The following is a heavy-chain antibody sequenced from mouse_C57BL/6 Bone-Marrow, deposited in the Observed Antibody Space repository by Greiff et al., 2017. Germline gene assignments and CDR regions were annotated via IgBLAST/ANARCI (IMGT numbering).Heavy chain of an antibody. D-gene: IGHD1-1*01. CDR2: IHPNNGGS. Sequence: QVQLQQPGTELVKPGASVKLSCKASGYTFTSYWMHWVKQRPGQGLEWIGNIHPNNGGSNYNEKFKNKATLTVDKSSSTTYMQLSSLTSEDSAVYFCARSGVYGSSLYWYFEVWGTGTTVTVSS. CDR3: ARSGVYGSSLYWYFEV. J-gene: IGHJ1*03. CDR1: GYTFTSYW. V-gene: IGHV1-53*01.